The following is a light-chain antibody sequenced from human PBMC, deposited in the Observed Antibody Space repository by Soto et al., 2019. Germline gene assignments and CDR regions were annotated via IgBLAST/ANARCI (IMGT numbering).Light chain of an antibody. CDR1: SSNIGSNT. CDR2: SNN. V-gene: IGLV1-44*01. CDR3: AVWDDSLNGHV. Sequence: QSVLTQPPSASWTPGQRVTISCSGSSSNIGSNTVNWYQQLPGTAPKLLIYSNNQRPSGVPDRFSGSKSGTSASLAISGLQSEDEADYYCAVWDDSLNGHVFGTGTKVTVL. J-gene: IGLJ1*01.